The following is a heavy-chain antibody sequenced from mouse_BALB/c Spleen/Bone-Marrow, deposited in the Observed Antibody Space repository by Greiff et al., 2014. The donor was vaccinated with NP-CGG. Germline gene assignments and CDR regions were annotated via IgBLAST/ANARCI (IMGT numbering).Heavy chain of an antibody. D-gene: IGHD1-1*01. Sequence: VQLKESGAELVKPGASVKLSCTASGFNIKDTYMHWVKQGPEQGLEWIGRIDPANGNTKYDPKFQGKATITADTSSNTAYLQLSSLTSEDTAVYYCAVYYYGSSLFAYWGQGTLVTVSA. CDR1: GFNIKDTY. CDR2: IDPANGNT. V-gene: IGHV14-3*02. J-gene: IGHJ3*01. CDR3: AVYYYGSSLFAY.